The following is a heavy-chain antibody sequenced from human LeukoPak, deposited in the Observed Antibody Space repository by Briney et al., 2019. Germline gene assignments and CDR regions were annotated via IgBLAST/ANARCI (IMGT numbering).Heavy chain of an antibody. CDR3: ARDSVERGYSYGHRIDY. CDR2: IYYSGST. Sequence: PSETLSLTCTVSGGSVNGATYYWSWIRQPPGKGLEWIAYIYYSGSTNYNPSLKSRVTISVDTSKNQFSLKLSSVTAADTAVYYCARDSVERGYSYGHRIDYWGQGTLVTVSS. J-gene: IGHJ4*02. CDR1: GGSVNGATYY. D-gene: IGHD5-18*01. V-gene: IGHV4-61*01.